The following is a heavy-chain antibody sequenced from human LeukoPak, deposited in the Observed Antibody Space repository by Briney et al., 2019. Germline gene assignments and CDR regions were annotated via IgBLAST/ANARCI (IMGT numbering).Heavy chain of an antibody. J-gene: IGHJ4*02. Sequence: GGSLRLSCAASGFTLSTYTMNWVRQAPGKGLEWVSSIGSSSNYIYYVDSVKGRFTISRDDAKNSLSLQMNSLRPEDTAVYYCAKDLKRGYSYGYWAFTPGYWGQGTLVTVSS. CDR1: GFTLSTYT. V-gene: IGHV3-21*01. CDR2: IGSSSNYI. D-gene: IGHD5-18*01. CDR3: AKDLKRGYSYGYWAFTPGY.